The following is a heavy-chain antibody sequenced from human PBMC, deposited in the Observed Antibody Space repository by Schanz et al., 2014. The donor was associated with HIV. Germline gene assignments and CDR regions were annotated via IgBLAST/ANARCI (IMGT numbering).Heavy chain of an antibody. V-gene: IGHV3-48*01. CDR2: ISSGSTTI. CDR1: GFTFRDYA. Sequence: VQLVESGGGVVQPGRSLRLSCAASGFTFRDYALHWVRQAPGKGLEWVSYISSGSTTIHYADSVMGRFTISRDNAKNTVYLQMNSLRVEDTAVYYCARFANWAFDIWGQGTMVTVSS. J-gene: IGHJ3*02. D-gene: IGHD1-1*01. CDR3: ARFANWAFDI.